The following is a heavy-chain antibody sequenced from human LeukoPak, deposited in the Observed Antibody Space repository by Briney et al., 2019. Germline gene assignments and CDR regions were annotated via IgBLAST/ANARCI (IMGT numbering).Heavy chain of an antibody. Sequence: PSETLSLTCTVSGGSISSYYWGWIRQPPGKGLEWIGSIYHSGSTYYNPSLKSRVTISVDTSKNQFSLKLSSVTAADTAVYYCARVPIAAADTYYYYYMDVWGKGTTVTVSS. D-gene: IGHD6-13*01. CDR3: ARVPIAAADTYYYYYMDV. J-gene: IGHJ6*03. CDR1: GGSISSYY. V-gene: IGHV4-38-2*02. CDR2: IYHSGST.